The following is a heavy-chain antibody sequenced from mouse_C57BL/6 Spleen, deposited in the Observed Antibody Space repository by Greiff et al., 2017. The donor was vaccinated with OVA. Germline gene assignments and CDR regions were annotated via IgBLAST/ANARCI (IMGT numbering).Heavy chain of an antibody. CDR3: ARGDDGGSFLFDD. V-gene: IGHV1-26*01. J-gene: IGHJ2*01. CDR2: INPNNGGT. CDR1: GYTFTDYY. Sequence: EVQLQQSGPELVKPGASVKISCKASGYTFTDYYMNWVKQSHGKSLEWIGDINPNNGGTSYNQKFKGKATLTVDKSSSPAYLELRSLTSEDSAVYYCARGDDGGSFLFDDWGQGTTLTVSS. D-gene: IGHD1-1*02.